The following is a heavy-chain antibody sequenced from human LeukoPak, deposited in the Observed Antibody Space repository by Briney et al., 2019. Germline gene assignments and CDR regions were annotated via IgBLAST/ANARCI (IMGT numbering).Heavy chain of an antibody. J-gene: IGHJ6*03. D-gene: IGHD3-10*01. CDR2: IYYSGST. CDR3: AREPYYYGSGPTSYYMDV. V-gene: IGHV4-59*01. CDR1: GGSISSYY. Sequence: PSETLSLTCTVSGGSISSYYWSWIRQPPGKGLEWIGYIYYSGSTNYKPSLKSRVTISVDTSKNQFSLKLSSVTAADTAVYYCAREPYYYGSGPTSYYMDVWGKGTTVTISS.